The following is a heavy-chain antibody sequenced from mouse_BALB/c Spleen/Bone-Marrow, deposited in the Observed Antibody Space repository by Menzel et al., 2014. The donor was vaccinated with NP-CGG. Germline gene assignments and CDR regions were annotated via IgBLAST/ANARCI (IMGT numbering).Heavy chain of an antibody. Sequence: VQLQQSGPELVKPGASVRISCKASGCTFTSYYIHWVKQRPGQGLEWIGWIYPGNVNTKYNEKFKGKATLTADKSSSTAYMQLSSLTSEDSAVYFCARDYDYDAWFAYWGQGTLVTVSA. V-gene: IGHV1S56*01. CDR2: IYPGNVNT. J-gene: IGHJ3*01. CDR3: ARDYDYDAWFAY. CDR1: GCTFTSYY. D-gene: IGHD2-4*01.